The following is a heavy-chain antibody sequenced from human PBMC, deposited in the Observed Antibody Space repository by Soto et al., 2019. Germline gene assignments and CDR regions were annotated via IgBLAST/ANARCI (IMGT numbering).Heavy chain of an antibody. CDR1: GYTFTSYG. CDR3: ARGRYVDY. Sequence: QVNLVQSGAEVRKPGASVKVSCKGSGYTFTSYGIAWVRQAPGQGLEWMGWISAHNDNTNYAQKVQGRVTVTRDTSTSTAYMELRNLRSDDTALYYCARGRYVDYWGQGALVTVSS. V-gene: IGHV1-18*01. CDR2: ISAHNDNT. J-gene: IGHJ4*02. D-gene: IGHD1-1*01.